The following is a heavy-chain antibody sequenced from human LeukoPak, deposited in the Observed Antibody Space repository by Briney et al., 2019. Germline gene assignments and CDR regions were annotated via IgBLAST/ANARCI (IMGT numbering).Heavy chain of an antibody. CDR1: GFTFSSYA. J-gene: IGHJ6*02. CDR3: ARALGDYDFWSGYRLYYYGMDV. D-gene: IGHD3-3*01. CDR2: ISSNGGST. V-gene: IGHV3-64*01. Sequence: GGSLRLSCAASGFTFSSYAMHWVRQAPGEGLEYVSAISSNGGSTYYANSVKGRFTISRDNSKNTLYLQMGSLRAEDMAVYYCARALGDYDFWSGYRLYYYGMDVWGQGTTVTVSS.